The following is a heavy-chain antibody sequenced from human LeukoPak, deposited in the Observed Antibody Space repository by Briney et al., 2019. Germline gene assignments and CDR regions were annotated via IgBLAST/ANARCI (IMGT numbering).Heavy chain of an antibody. D-gene: IGHD5-18*01. J-gene: IGHJ4*02. CDR1: GGSISSYY. CDR3: ARGYSYGYTFDY. V-gene: IGHV4-4*07. Sequence: PSETLSLTCTVSGGSISSYYWTWIRQSAGKGLEWIGRIYTSGSTNYNPSLKSRVTISVDTSKNQFSLKLSSVTAADTAVYYCARGYSYGYTFDYWGQGTLVTVSS. CDR2: IYTSGST.